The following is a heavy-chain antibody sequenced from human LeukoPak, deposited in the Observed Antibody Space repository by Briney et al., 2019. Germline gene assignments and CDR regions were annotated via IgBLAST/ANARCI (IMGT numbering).Heavy chain of an antibody. Sequence: GGSLRLSCAASEFIFSNYGMNWVRQAPGKGLEWVSGISGGGGTTYYASSVKGRFTISRDNSKNTLFLQMNSLRAEDTAVYYCAKDGGLWVSAHWGDSWGRGTLVTVTS. CDR3: AKDGGLWVSAHWGDS. CDR2: ISGGGGTT. V-gene: IGHV3-23*01. D-gene: IGHD7-27*01. CDR1: EFIFSNYG. J-gene: IGHJ4*02.